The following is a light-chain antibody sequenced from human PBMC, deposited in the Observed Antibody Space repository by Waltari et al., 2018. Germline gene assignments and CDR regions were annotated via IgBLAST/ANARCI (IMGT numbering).Light chain of an antibody. CDR2: DDT. V-gene: IGLV3-21*02. Sequence: YVVTQPTSVSVAPGQTARITCGGNDIRSQSVHWYQQKPGQAPLLNVYDDTDRPSGLPGRFSGSNSGNAATLTISSVEAGDEADYYCQVWDINNDQVVFGGGTKVTVL. CDR1: DIRSQS. CDR3: QVWDINNDQVV. J-gene: IGLJ2*01.